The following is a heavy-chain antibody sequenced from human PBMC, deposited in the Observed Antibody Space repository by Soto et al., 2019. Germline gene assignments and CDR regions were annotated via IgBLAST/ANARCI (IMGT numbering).Heavy chain of an antibody. CDR3: ARDVNEYCGGGSCYHRPFYY. CDR1: GYTFTSYG. D-gene: IGHD2-15*01. Sequence: QVQLVQSGAEVKKPGASVKVSCKASGYTFTSYGISWVRQAPGQGLEWMGWISAYNGNTNYAQKLQGRVTMTTDTSTSTAYLELRSLRSDDTAVYYCARDVNEYCGGGSCYHRPFYYWGQGTLVTVS. J-gene: IGHJ4*02. CDR2: ISAYNGNT. V-gene: IGHV1-18*04.